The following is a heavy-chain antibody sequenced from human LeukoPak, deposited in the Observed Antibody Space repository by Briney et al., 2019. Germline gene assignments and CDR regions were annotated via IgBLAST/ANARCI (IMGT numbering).Heavy chain of an antibody. CDR1: GGTFSSYA. Sequence: ASVKVSCKASGGTFSSYAISWVRQAPGQGLEWIGGIIPIFGTANYAQKFQGRVTITADESTSTAYMELSSLRSEDTAVYYCARGPFSGSSTSCYTCYYYYMDVWGKGTTVTVSS. CDR2: IIPIFGTA. D-gene: IGHD2-2*02. V-gene: IGHV1-69*13. CDR3: ARGPFSGSSTSCYTCYYYYMDV. J-gene: IGHJ6*03.